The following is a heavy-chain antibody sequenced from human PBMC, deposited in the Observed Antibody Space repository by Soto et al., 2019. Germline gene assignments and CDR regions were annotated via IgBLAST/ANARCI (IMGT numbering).Heavy chain of an antibody. D-gene: IGHD4-17*01. CDR2: IYYSGST. CDR1: GGSFSGYY. J-gene: IGHJ5*02. CDR3: ARDVYCDYNRFDP. V-gene: IGHV4-59*01. Sequence: PSEPLSLTCAVYGGSFSGYYWSWIRQPPGKGLEWIGYIYYSGSTNYNPSLKSRVTISVDTSKNQFSLKLSSVTAADTAVYYCARDVYCDYNRFDPWGQGTLVTVPS.